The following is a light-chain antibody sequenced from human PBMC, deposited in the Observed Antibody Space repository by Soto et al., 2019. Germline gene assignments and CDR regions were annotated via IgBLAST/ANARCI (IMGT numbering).Light chain of an antibody. CDR3: AAWDDSLNGPV. CDR2: SNN. V-gene: IGLV1-44*01. J-gene: IGLJ3*02. Sequence: QLVLTQPPSASGTPGQRVTISCSGSSSNIGINSVNWYQQLPGTAPKLLMYSNNQRPSGVPDRFSGSKSGTSASLAISGLQSEDEADYYCAAWDDSLNGPVFGGGTKLTVL. CDR1: SSNIGINS.